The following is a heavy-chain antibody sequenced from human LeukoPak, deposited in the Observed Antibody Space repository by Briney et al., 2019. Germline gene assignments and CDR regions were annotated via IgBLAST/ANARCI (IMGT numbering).Heavy chain of an antibody. V-gene: IGHV3-23*01. CDR1: GFTFSNYA. J-gene: IGHJ4*02. Sequence: PGGSLRLSCAASGFTFSNYAMTWVRQAPGRGLEWVSLISAGATTTYYGDSVKGRFTISRDNSKNTLFLQMNSLRAEDTAVYYCAKEGFDSWGQGTLVTVSS. CDR3: AKEGFDS. CDR2: ISAGATTT.